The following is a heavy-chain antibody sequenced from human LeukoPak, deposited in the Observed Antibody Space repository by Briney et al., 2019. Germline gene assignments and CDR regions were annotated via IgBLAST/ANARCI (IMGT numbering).Heavy chain of an antibody. CDR2: FDPEDGET. D-gene: IGHD1-26*01. Sequence: ASVKVSCRVSGYTLTDLSIHWVRQAPGKGLEWLGGFDPEDGETVYAQKFQGRVTMTEDTSSDTAFMDLSSLRSEDTAIYYCATSPRVGATVLAFDYWGQGTLVTVSS. V-gene: IGHV1-24*01. CDR3: ATSPRVGATVLAFDY. J-gene: IGHJ4*02. CDR1: GYTLTDLS.